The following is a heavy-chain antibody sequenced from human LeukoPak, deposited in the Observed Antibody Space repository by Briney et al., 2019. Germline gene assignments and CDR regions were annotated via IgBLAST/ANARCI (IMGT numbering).Heavy chain of an antibody. CDR3: TSYGSGSYLIPPSY. V-gene: IGHV3-48*01. D-gene: IGHD3-10*01. CDR1: GLTFNNYS. CDR2: ITSTSDTK. Sequence: PGGSLRLSCAASGLTFNNYSMNWVRQAPGKGLEWVSYITSTSDTKYYADSVKGRFTISRDNAKDSLYLQMNSLRAEDTAVYYCTSYGSGSYLIPPSYWGQGTLVTVSS. J-gene: IGHJ4*02.